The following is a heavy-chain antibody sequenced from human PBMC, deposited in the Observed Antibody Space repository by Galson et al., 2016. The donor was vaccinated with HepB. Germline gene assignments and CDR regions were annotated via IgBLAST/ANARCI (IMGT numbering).Heavy chain of an antibody. Sequence: SVKVSCKASGGTFSSDAISWVRQAPGQGLEWMGGIIPIFGTTKYAQQFQGRVTITADESTGSAYMELSSLRSEDTAVYYCASQITGTAGPLVRLLGRKPLKILGYFASGGQGTLVTVSS. V-gene: IGHV1-69*13. CDR1: GGTFSSDA. J-gene: IGHJ4*02. CDR3: ASQITGTAGPLVRLLGRKPLKILGYFAS. CDR2: IIPIFGTT. D-gene: IGHD1-7*01.